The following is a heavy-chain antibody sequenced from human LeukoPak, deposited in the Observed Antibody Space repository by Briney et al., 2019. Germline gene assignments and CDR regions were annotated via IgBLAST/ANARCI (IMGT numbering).Heavy chain of an antibody. CDR2: VSGRSSHM. CDR1: GFTFSHYD. D-gene: IGHD6-25*01. V-gene: IGHV3-21*06. Sequence: LGGSLRLSCTASGFTFSHYDMNWVRLAPGKELAWVYSVSGRSSHMYYTDSAKGRFTISRDNAKNSLYLQMNSLRAEDTAVYYCARAFPPLRTSAAGDFWGQGTLVTVSS. J-gene: IGHJ4*02. CDR3: ARAFPPLRTSAAGDF.